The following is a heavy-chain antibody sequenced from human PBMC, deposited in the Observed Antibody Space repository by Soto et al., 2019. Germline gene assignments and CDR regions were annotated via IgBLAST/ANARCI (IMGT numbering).Heavy chain of an antibody. CDR3: ARDSWYYDILPGYSQPVYYFDY. V-gene: IGHV4-30-4*01. D-gene: IGHD3-9*01. J-gene: IGHJ4*02. Sequence: QVQLQESGPGLVKPSQTLSLTCTVSGGSISSGDYYWSWIRQPPGKGLEWIGYIYYSGSTYYNPSLKSRVTISVDTSKNQFSLKLRSVTAADTAVYYCARDSWYYDILPGYSQPVYYFDYWGQGTLVTVSS. CDR2: IYYSGST. CDR1: GGSISSGDYY.